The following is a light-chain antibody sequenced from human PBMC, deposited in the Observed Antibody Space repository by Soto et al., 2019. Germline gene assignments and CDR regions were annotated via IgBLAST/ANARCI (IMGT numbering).Light chain of an antibody. CDR1: SSGFGAAFD. Sequence: QSSPTQPPPVSGAPGQRGTISCTGGSSGFGAAFDVHWYQQLPGTAPQLLIYANNNRPSGVPDRFSGSKSGTSASLAIAGLQAEDEADYYCQSYDSSLGGSVFGTGTKATVL. CDR3: QSYDSSLGGSV. CDR2: ANN. V-gene: IGLV1-40*01. J-gene: IGLJ1*01.